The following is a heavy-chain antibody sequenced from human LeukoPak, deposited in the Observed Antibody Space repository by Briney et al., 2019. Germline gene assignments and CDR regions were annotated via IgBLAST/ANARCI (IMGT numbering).Heavy chain of an antibody. V-gene: IGHV1-8*01. J-gene: IGHJ4*02. D-gene: IGHD4-23*01. CDR3: ARVYRQLRPYYFDY. CDR2: MNPNSGNT. Sequence: ASVKVSCKASGYTFTSYDINWVRQATGQGLEWMGWMNPNSGNTGYAQKFPGRVTMTRNTSISTAYMELSSLRSEDTAVYYCARVYRQLRPYYFDYWGQGTLVTVSS. CDR1: GYTFTSYD.